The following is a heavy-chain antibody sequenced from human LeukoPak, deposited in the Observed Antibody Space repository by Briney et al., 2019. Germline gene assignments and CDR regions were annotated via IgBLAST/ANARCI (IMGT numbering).Heavy chain of an antibody. J-gene: IGHJ1*01. CDR1: GGSISSGGYY. CDR2: IYYSGST. D-gene: IGHD4-17*01. CDR3: ARVVYGAFQH. V-gene: IGHV4-31*03. Sequence: SETLSLTCTVSGGSISSGGYYWSWIRQHPGKGLEWIGYIYYSGSTYYNPSLKSRVTISVDTSKNQFSLKLSSVTAADTAVYYCARVVYGAFQHWGQGTLVTVSS.